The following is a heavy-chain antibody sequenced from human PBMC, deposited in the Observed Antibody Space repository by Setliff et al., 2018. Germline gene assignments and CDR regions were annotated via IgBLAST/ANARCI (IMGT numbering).Heavy chain of an antibody. CDR1: GFTLSNYW. Sequence: GGSLRLSCTASGFTLSNYWMSWVRQAPGKGLEWVANIKEDGSEKYYVDSVKGRFIVSTDNAKKSVDLQMNSLRAEDTAVYYCAKDGYPGTSWGQGTLVTVSS. CDR2: IKEDGSEK. J-gene: IGHJ5*02. CDR3: AKDGYPGTS. D-gene: IGHD2-2*03. V-gene: IGHV3-7*03.